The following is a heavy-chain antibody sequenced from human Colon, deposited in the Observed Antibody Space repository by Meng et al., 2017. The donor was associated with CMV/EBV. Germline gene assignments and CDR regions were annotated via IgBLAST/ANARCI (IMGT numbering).Heavy chain of an antibody. J-gene: IGHJ5*02. CDR2: INPSGCST. CDR1: GYTFTSYY. V-gene: IGHV1-46*01. CDR3: ARQYPQGWFDP. Sequence: ASVKVSCKASGYTFTSYYMHWVRQAPGQGLEWMGIINPSGCSTSYAQKCQARVTITRDTSTSTVYMELSILSSEDTAVYYCARQYPQGWFDPWGQGTLVTVSS. D-gene: IGHD4-11*01.